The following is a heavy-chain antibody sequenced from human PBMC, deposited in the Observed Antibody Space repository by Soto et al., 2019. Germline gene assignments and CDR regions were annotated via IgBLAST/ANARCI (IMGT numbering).Heavy chain of an antibody. Sequence: GGSLRLSCAASGFTFSSYSMNWVRQAPGKGLEWVSSISSSSSYIYYADSVKGRFTISRDNAKNSLYLQMNSLRAEDTAVYYCAGSITIFGVVIIDEFPFRYWGQGTLVTVSS. CDR3: AGSITIFGVVIIDEFPFRY. CDR1: GFTFSSYS. CDR2: ISSSSSYI. V-gene: IGHV3-21*01. D-gene: IGHD3-3*01. J-gene: IGHJ4*02.